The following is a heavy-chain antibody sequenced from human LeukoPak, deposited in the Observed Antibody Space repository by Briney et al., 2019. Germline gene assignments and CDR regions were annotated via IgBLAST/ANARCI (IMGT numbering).Heavy chain of an antibody. D-gene: IGHD2-21*02. CDR3: ARGNCGGDCYSDY. J-gene: IGHJ4*02. Sequence: SQTLSLTCTVSGGSISSYYWSWIRQPPGKGLEWIGYIYYSGSTNYNPSLKSRVTISVDTSKNQFSLKLSSVTAADTAVYYCARGNCGGDCYSDYWGQGTLVTVSS. CDR1: GGSISSYY. CDR2: IYYSGST. V-gene: IGHV4-59*01.